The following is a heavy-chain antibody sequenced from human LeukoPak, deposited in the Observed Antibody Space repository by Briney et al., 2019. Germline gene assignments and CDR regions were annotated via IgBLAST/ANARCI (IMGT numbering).Heavy chain of an antibody. CDR2: VTSDGSDT. D-gene: IGHD2-8*02. V-gene: IGHV3-74*01. CDR3: ATGLGHYYDY. CDR1: GIGLYNYW. Sequence: GGSLRLSCAASGIGLYNYWMHWVRQAPGKGLEWLSRVTSDGSDTVYADSVKGRFTISRDNARTTVYLQMSSLRLDDTATYYCATGLGHYYDYWGQGSLVTVSS. J-gene: IGHJ4*02.